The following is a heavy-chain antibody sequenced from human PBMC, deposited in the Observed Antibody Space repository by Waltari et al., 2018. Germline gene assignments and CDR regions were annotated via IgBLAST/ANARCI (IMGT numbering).Heavy chain of an antibody. CDR1: GYSISSGYY. D-gene: IGHD6-19*01. CDR3: ARQRIAVAGPADFDY. J-gene: IGHJ4*02. Sequence: QVQLQESGPGLVKPSETLSLTCAVSGYSISSGYYWGWIRQPPGKGLEWIGSIYHSGSTYYNPSLKSRVTRSVDTANTQFSLKLSSVTAADTAVYYCARQRIAVAGPADFDYWGQGTLVTVSS. V-gene: IGHV4-38-2*01. CDR2: IYHSGST.